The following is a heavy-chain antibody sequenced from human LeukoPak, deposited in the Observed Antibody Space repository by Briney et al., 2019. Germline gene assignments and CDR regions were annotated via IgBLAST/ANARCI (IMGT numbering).Heavy chain of an antibody. V-gene: IGHV3-74*01. J-gene: IGHJ5*02. CDR2: IDSDRKST. CDR1: GFTFSNYW. Sequence: GGSLRLSCAASGFTFSNYWMQWVRQAPGKGLLWVSRIDSDRKSTNYADSVKGRFTISRDNAKNTLYLQMNSLRVEDTAVYYCVRDKEVVTGVGWFDPWGQGTLVTVSS. D-gene: IGHD2-21*02. CDR3: VRDKEVVTGVGWFDP.